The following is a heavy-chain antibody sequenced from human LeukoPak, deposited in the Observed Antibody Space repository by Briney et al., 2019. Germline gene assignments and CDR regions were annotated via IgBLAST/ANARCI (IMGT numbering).Heavy chain of an antibody. V-gene: IGHV3-23*01. D-gene: IGHD3-10*01. CDR2: VSGGGGST. CDR1: GLTFSSYA. Sequence: GGSLRLSCAASGLTFSSYAMSWVRQAPGKGLEWVSAVSGGGGSTYYADSVKGRFTISRDNSKNTLYLQMNSLRAEDTAVYYCAKALWSFSYFDYWGQGTLVTVSS. CDR3: AKALWSFSYFDY. J-gene: IGHJ4*02.